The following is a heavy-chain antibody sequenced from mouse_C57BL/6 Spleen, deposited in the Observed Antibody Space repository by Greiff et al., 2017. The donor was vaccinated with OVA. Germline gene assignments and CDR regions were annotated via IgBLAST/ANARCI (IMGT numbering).Heavy chain of an antibody. CDR2: ILPGSGST. CDR3: ARDCLTGSSGWFAY. Sequence: VKLVEPGAELMKPGASVKLSCKATGYTFTGYWIEWVKQRPGHGLEWIGEILPGSGSTNYNEKFKGKATFTADTSSNTAYMQLSSLTTEGSAIYYCARDCLTGSSGWFAYWGQGTLVTVSA. D-gene: IGHD1-1*01. J-gene: IGHJ3*01. V-gene: IGHV1-9*01. CDR1: GYTFTGYW.